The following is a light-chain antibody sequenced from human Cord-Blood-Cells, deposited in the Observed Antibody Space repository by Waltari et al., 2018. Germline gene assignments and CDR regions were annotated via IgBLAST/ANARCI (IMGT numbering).Light chain of an antibody. V-gene: IGLV2-23*03. CDR3: CSYAGSSTFVV. Sequence: QSALTQPASVSGSPGQSITISCTGTSSDVGSYNLVSWYQQHPGKAPKLMIYEGSKRPSGVSNRVSGAKSGNTASLTISGLQAEDEADYDCCSYAGSSTFVVFGGGTKLTVL. CDR1: SSDVGSYNL. J-gene: IGLJ2*01. CDR2: EGS.